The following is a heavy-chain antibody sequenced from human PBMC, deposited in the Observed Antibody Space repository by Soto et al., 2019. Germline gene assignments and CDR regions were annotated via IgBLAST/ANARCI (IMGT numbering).Heavy chain of an antibody. CDR1: GYTFTSYA. J-gene: IGHJ4*02. D-gene: IGHD2-2*01. CDR2: INAGNGNT. V-gene: IGHV1-3*01. Sequence: QVQLVQSGAEVKKPGASVKVSCKASGYTFTSYAMHLVRQAPGQRLEWLGWINAGNGNTKYSQKFQGRVTITRDTSASTAYMELSSLRSEDTARYYCARDLYVPAATGDYFVYWGQGTLVTVSS. CDR3: ARDLYVPAATGDYFVY.